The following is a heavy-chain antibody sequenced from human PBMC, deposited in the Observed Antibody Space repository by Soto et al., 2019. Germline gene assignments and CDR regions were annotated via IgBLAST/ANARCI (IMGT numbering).Heavy chain of an antibody. V-gene: IGHV4-34*01. D-gene: IGHD5-12*01. CDR3: ARVSSGDVNGMDV. CDR2: INHSGST. CDR1: GESFSVYY. Sequence: SETLSLTCAVDGESFSVYYWSWIRQPPGKGLEWIGEINHSGSTNCNPSLKSLFTIEADTPKNQFYLKLSSVTAADTAVYYCARVSSGDVNGMDVWGQGTTVTVSS. J-gene: IGHJ6*02.